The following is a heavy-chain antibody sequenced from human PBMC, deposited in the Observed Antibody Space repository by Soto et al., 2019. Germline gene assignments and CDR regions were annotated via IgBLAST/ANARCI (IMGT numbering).Heavy chain of an antibody. CDR3: ARVTTIFGVVTGGGYFDY. V-gene: IGHV3-30-3*01. CDR1: GFTFSSYA. D-gene: IGHD3-3*01. J-gene: IGHJ4*02. CDR2: ISYDGSNK. Sequence: QVQLEESGGGVVQPGRSLRLSCAASGFTFSSYAMHWVRQAPGKGLEWVAVISYDGSNKYYADSVKGRFTISRDNSKNTLYLQMNSLRAEDTAVYYCARVTTIFGVVTGGGYFDYWGQGTLVTVSS.